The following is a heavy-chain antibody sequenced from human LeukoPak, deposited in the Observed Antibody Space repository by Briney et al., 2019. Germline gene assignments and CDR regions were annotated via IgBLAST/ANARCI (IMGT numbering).Heavy chain of an antibody. Sequence: PSETLSLTCTVSGGSISSYYWSWIRQPAGKGLEWIGRIYTSGSTNYNPSLKSRVTMSVDTSKNQFSLKLSSVTAADTAVYYCARLLYGSGIRGNQYYYYMDVWGKGTTVTVSS. CDR2: IYTSGST. J-gene: IGHJ6*03. CDR3: ARLLYGSGIRGNQYYYYMDV. D-gene: IGHD3-10*01. CDR1: GGSISSYY. V-gene: IGHV4-4*07.